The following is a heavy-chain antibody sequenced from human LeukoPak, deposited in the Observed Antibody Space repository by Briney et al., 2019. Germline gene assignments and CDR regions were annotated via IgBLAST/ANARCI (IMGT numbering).Heavy chain of an antibody. D-gene: IGHD4/OR15-4a*01. CDR2: IKQDGSET. CDR1: GFTFRSYW. V-gene: IGHV3-7*01. Sequence: GGALTLSCAASGFTFRSYWMTGVRQAPGMGLEGVANIKQDGSETFYLDSVKGRFTLSRDNAKNSLHLKMNSLRAEDTAVYYCVRDRPWSSRVPGGVDNWFDPWGRGTLVTVSS. CDR3: VRDRPWSSRVPGGVDNWFDP. J-gene: IGHJ5*02.